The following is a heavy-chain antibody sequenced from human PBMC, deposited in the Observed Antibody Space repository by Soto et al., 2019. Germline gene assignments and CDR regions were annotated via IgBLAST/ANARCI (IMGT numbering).Heavy chain of an antibody. D-gene: IGHD3-3*01. CDR1: GGSFKGGSYS. Sequence: SETLSLTCTVSGGSFKGGSYSWSWIRQPPGKGLEWIGYVYHTGSTSYNPSLKSRVSLSMATSKNQFSLNLDSVTAAHKAVYFCARDFAYFDSWGQGTLVTVSS. J-gene: IGHJ4*02. CDR2: VYHTGST. V-gene: IGHV4-61*01. CDR3: ARDFAYFDS.